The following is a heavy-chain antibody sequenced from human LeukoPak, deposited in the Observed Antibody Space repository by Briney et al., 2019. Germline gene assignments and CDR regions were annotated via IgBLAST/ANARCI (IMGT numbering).Heavy chain of an antibody. CDR3: ANFDY. Sequence: PGRSLRLSCAASGFTFSTYGMHWVRQAPGKGLEWVAVISYDGGNKYYADSVKGRFTISRDNSKNTLYLQMNSLRVEDTAVYYCANFDYWGQGTLVTVSS. CDR1: GFTFSTYG. CDR2: ISYDGGNK. J-gene: IGHJ4*02. V-gene: IGHV3-33*06.